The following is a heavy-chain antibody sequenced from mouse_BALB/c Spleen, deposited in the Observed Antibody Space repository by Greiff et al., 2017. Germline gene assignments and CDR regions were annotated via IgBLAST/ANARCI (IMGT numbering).Heavy chain of an antibody. J-gene: IGHJ4*01. D-gene: IGHD1-1*01. CDR3: ARSWYYGSSYDYYAMDY. CDR1: GYTFTNYW. CDR2: IYPGGGYT. V-gene: IGHV1-63*02. Sequence: QVQLKESGAELVRPGTSVKISCKASGYTFTNYWLGWVKQRPGHGLEWIGDIYPGGGYTNYNEKFKGKATLTADTSSSTAYMQLSSLTSEDSAVYFCARSWYYGSSYDYYAMDYWGQGTSVTVSS.